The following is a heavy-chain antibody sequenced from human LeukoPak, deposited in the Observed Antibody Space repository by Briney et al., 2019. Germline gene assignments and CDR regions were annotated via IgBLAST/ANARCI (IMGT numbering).Heavy chain of an antibody. CDR1: GYTFTSYY. D-gene: IGHD3-10*01. CDR2: INPSGGST. J-gene: IGHJ5*02. V-gene: IGHV1-46*01. Sequence: ASVKVSCKASGYTFTSYYMHWVRQAPGQGLEWMGIINPSGGSTSYVQKFQGRVTMTRDTSTSTVYMELSSLRSEGADVYYCARSFGANWFDPWGQGTLVTVSS. CDR3: ARSFGANWFDP.